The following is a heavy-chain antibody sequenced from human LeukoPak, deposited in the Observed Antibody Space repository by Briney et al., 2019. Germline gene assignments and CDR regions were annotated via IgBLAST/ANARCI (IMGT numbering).Heavy chain of an antibody. J-gene: IGHJ6*03. V-gene: IGHV4-4*07. CDR1: GGSISSYY. D-gene: IGHD1-7*01. CDR2: IYTSGST. CDR3: ARSGTTSSYYYYYMDV. Sequence: PSETLSLTCTVSGGSISSYYWSWIRQPAGKGLEWIGRIYTSGSTNYNPSLKSRVTMSVDTSKNQFSLKLSSATAADTAVYYCARSGTTSSYYYYYMDVWGKGTTVTVSS.